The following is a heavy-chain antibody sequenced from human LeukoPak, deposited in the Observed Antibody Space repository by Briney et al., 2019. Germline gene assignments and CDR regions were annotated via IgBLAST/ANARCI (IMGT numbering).Heavy chain of an antibody. CDR2: ISGSGGST. V-gene: IGHV3-23*01. J-gene: IGHJ6*02. Sequence: GGSLRLSCAASGFTFSSYAMSWVRQAPGKGLEWVSAISGSGGSTYYADSVKGRFTIPRDNSKNTLYLQMNSLRAEDTAVYYCAKDPSSSWYVNYYYYGMDVWGQGTTVTVSS. CDR1: GFTFSSYA. CDR3: AKDPSSSWYVNYYYYGMDV. D-gene: IGHD6-13*01.